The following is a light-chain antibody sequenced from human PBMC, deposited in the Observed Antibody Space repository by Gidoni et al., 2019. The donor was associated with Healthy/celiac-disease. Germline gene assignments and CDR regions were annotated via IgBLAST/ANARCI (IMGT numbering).Light chain of an antibody. CDR2: VAS. J-gene: IGKJ2*01. Sequence: EIVLSQSPGPLSSSPGERATLSCRASQSVSSNYLAWYQQKPGQAPRLLIYVASSRATGSPDRFSGRGSGTDFTLTISRLGPEYFAVYYCQHYGSSQYTFGQGTKLEIK. CDR3: QHYGSSQYT. V-gene: IGKV3-20*01. CDR1: QSVSSNY.